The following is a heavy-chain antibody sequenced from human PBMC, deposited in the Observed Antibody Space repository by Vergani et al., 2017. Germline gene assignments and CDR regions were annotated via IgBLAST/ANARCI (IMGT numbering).Heavy chain of an antibody. CDR1: GGSISSYY. CDR2: IYYSGST. CDR3: ARAPGYSSSWFDYYYYYGMDV. V-gene: IGHV4-59*08. Sequence: QVQLQESGPGLVKPSETLSLTCTVSGGSISSYYWSWIRQPPGKGLEWIGYIYYSGSTNYNPSLKSRVTISVDTSKNQFSLKLSSVTAADTAVYYCARAPGYSSSWFDYYYYYGMDVWGQGTTVTVSS. D-gene: IGHD6-13*01. J-gene: IGHJ6*02.